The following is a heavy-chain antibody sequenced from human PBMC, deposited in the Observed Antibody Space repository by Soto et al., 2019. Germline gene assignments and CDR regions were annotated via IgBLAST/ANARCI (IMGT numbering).Heavy chain of an antibody. V-gene: IGHV4-34*01. J-gene: IGHJ4*02. CDR1: GGSFSGYY. Sequence: SETLSLTCAVYGGSFSGYYWSWIRHPPGKGLEWIGEINHSGSTNYNPSLKSRVTISVDTSKNQFSLKLSSVTAADTAVYYCASLCSSTSCYLDYWGQGTLVTVSS. D-gene: IGHD2-2*01. CDR2: INHSGST. CDR3: ASLCSSTSCYLDY.